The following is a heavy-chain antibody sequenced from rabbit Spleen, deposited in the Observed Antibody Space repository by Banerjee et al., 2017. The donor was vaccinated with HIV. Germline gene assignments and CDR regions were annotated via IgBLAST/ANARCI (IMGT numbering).Heavy chain of an antibody. CDR2: IYTGSSGFT. CDR3: ARDTSSSFSSYGMDL. J-gene: IGHJ6*01. CDR1: GFSFSSSYD. V-gene: IGHV1S40*01. D-gene: IGHD1-1*01. Sequence: QQVVEYGGGLVKPGASLTLTCTASGFSFSSSYDMCWVRQAPGKGLEWIGCIYTGSSGFTYFATWAKGRFTCSKTSSTTVTLQMTRLTAADTATYFCARDTSSSFSSYGMDLWGPGTLVTVS.